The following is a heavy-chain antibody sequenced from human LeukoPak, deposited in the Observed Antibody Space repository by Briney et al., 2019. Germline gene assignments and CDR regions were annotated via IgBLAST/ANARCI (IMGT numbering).Heavy chain of an antibody. V-gene: IGHV3-21*01. CDR3: ARAKRNGFDI. CDR1: GFTFSFYS. CDR2: ISSSSDYI. Sequence: GGSLRLSCAASGFTFSFYSMNWVRQAPGKGLQWVSSISSSSDYIYYADSMKGRFTISRDNAKNSLYLQMNSLRAEDTAVYYCARAKRNGFDIWGQGTMVTVSS. J-gene: IGHJ3*02.